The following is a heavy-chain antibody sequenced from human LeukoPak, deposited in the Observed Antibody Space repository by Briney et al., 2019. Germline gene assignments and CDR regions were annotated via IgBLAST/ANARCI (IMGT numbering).Heavy chain of an antibody. V-gene: IGHV1-18*04. CDR2: ISAYTGNS. D-gene: IGHD4-17*01. CDR3: ARTMTTMTTHGELDF. J-gene: IGHJ4*02. CDR1: GYTFTNYG. Sequence: GASVKVSCKASGYTFTNYGISWVRQAPGQGLEWMGWISAYTGNSNYAQKYQDRVTMTTDTSTSTAYMELRNLSSDDTAVYYCARTMTTMTTHGELDFWGQGTLVTVSS.